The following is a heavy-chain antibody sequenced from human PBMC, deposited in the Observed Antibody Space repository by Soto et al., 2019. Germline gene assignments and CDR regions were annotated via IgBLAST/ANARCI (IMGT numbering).Heavy chain of an antibody. CDR1: GFTFSSYG. V-gene: IGHV3-30*02. D-gene: IGHD3-22*01. J-gene: IGHJ4*02. CDR2: IWYDGSNK. Sequence: PGGSLRLSCAASGFTFSSYGMHWVRQAPGKGLEWVAVIWYDGSNKYYADSVKGRFTISRDNSKNTLYLQMNSLRAEDTAVYYCHSSGYYYVDKKEFDYWGQGTLVTVSS. CDR3: HSSGYYYVDKKEFDY.